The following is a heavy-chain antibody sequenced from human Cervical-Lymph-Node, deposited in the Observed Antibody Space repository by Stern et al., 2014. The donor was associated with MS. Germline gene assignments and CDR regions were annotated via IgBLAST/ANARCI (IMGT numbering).Heavy chain of an antibody. V-gene: IGHV5-51*01. CDR1: GYTFSNYW. J-gene: IGHJ4*02. CDR2: IYPGDSDT. Sequence: EVQLVESGAEVKKPGESLKISCQGSGYTFSNYWIVWVRQMPGKGLEGMGIIYPGDSDTRYSPSFQGQVTISADKSVNTAYLQWSSLKASDTAMYYCARRDSSGFYYFDSWGQGTLVTVSS. D-gene: IGHD3-22*01. CDR3: ARRDSSGFYYFDS.